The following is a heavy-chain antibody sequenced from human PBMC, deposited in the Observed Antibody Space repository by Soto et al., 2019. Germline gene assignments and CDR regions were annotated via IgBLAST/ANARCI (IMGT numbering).Heavy chain of an antibody. J-gene: IGHJ4*02. CDR2: INAGDGNT. D-gene: IGHD3-22*01. Sequence: GSSVKVSCKASGYAFTSYGISWVRQAPGQRLEWMGWINAGDGNTKYPPNFQGRVTITKDTSASTVYMELSSLRSEDTAVYFCTRDYYDSSGYYPKFDYWGQGTLVTVSS. V-gene: IGHV1-3*01. CDR3: TRDYYDSSGYYPKFDY. CDR1: GYAFTSYG.